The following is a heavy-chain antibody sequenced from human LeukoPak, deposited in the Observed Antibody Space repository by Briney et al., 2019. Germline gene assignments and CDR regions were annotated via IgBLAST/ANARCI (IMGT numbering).Heavy chain of an antibody. CDR1: GYTFSTYD. Sequence: ASVKVSCKAAGYTFSTYDISWVRQATGQGLEWMGWMNPKSGNTLYAQKFQGRVTMTRNTSISTAYMELSSVRSEDTAVYYCARRTRRDGYNFNYYYYYMDVWGKGTTVTISS. V-gene: IGHV1-8*01. J-gene: IGHJ6*03. CDR2: MNPKSGNT. D-gene: IGHD5-24*01. CDR3: ARRTRRDGYNFNYYYYYMDV.